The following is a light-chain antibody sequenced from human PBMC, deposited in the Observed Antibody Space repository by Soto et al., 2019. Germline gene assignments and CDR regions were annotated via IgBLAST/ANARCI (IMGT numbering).Light chain of an antibody. Sequence: SSELTQPLSVSVALGQTARITCGGNNIGSKNVHWYQQKPGQAPVLVIYRDSNRPSGIPERFSGSNSGNTATLTISRAQAGDEADYYCQVWDSSTHYVFGTGTKVTVL. CDR3: QVWDSSTHYV. V-gene: IGLV3-9*01. CDR2: RDS. J-gene: IGLJ1*01. CDR1: NIGSKN.